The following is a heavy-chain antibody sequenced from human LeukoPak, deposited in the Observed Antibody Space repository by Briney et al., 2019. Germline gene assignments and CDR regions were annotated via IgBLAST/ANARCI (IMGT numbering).Heavy chain of an antibody. V-gene: IGHV1-18*01. D-gene: IGHD3-3*01. CDR2: ISAYNGNT. CDR1: GYTFTSYG. J-gene: IGHJ6*03. Sequence: ASVKVSCKASGYTFTSYGISWVRQAPGQGLEWMGWISAYNGNTNYAQKLQGRVTMTTDTSTSIAYMELRSLRSDDTAVYYCARVVTIYYYMDVWGKGTTVTVSS. CDR3: ARVVTIYYYMDV.